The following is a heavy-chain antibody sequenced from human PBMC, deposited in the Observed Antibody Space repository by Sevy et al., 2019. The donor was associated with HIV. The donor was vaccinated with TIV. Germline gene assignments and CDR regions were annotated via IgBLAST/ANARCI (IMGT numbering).Heavy chain of an antibody. Sequence: GGSLRLSCAASGFTFSSYSMNWVRQAPGKGLEWVSYISSSSSTIYYADSVKGRFTISRDNAKNSLYLQMNSLRAEDTAVYYCARWYYDFWSGPPATKAYNWFDPWGQGTLVTVSS. CDR2: ISSSSSTI. D-gene: IGHD3-3*01. V-gene: IGHV3-48*01. J-gene: IGHJ5*02. CDR3: ARWYYDFWSGPPATKAYNWFDP. CDR1: GFTFSSYS.